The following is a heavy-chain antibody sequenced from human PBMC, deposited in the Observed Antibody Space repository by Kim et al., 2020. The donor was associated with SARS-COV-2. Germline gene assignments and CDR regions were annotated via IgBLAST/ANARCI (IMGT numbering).Heavy chain of an antibody. Sequence: GGSLRLSCAASGFTFSSYAMSWVRQAPGKGLEWVSAISGSGGSTYYSDSLKGRFTISRDNSKNTLYLQMNSLRAEDTAVYYCAKDRLMAYYYDSSGYYDFDYWGQGTLVTVSS. CDR1: GFTFSSYA. CDR3: AKDRLMAYYYDSSGYYDFDY. V-gene: IGHV3-23*01. CDR2: ISGSGGST. J-gene: IGHJ4*02. D-gene: IGHD3-22*01.